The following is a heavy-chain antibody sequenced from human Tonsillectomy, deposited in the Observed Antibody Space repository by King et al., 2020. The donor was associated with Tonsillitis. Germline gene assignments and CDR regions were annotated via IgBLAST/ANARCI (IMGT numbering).Heavy chain of an antibody. CDR3: ARSFDIVVAPAATFFDY. D-gene: IGHD2-2*01. V-gene: IGHV3-21*01. CDR2: ISSSSSYI. Sequence: EVQLVESGGGLVKPGGSLRLSCAASGFTFSSYSMNWVRQAPGKGLEWVSSISSSSSYIYYADSVKGRFTISRDNAKNSLYLQMNSLRAEDTAVYYCARSFDIVVAPAATFFDYWGQGTLVTVSS. CDR1: GFTFSSYS. J-gene: IGHJ4*02.